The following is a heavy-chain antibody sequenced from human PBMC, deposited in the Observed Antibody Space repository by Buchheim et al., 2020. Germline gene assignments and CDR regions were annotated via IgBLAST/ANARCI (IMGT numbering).Heavy chain of an antibody. CDR3: TRGTSDY. Sequence: EVLMVQSGGGLLQPGGSLRLSCVGSGFNFSRFALNWVRQSPEKGLEWVSYFSASGDYRHYSDSVKGRFTISSDNAKRSLSLQLNSLRSDDTAVYYCTRGTSDYWGQGTL. CDR1: GFNFSRFA. J-gene: IGHJ4*02. V-gene: IGHV3-48*03. CDR2: FSASGDYR.